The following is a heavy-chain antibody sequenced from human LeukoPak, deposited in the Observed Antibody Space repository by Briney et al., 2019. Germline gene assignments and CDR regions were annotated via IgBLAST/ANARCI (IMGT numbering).Heavy chain of an antibody. CDR3: ASDPVAEVRGVSSPWFDP. V-gene: IGHV1-46*01. D-gene: IGHD3-10*01. Sequence: ASVKVSCKASGYTFTSYYMHWVRQAPGQGLEWMGIINPSGGSTSYAQKFQGRVTMTRDMSTSTVYMELSSLRSEDTAVYYCASDPVAEVRGVSSPWFDPWGQGTLVTVSS. J-gene: IGHJ5*02. CDR2: INPSGGST. CDR1: GYTFTSYY.